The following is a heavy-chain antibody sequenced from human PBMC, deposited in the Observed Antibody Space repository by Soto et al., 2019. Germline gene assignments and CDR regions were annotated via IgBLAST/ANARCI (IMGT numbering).Heavy chain of an antibody. CDR1: GGSISSSSYY. CDR2: IYYRGRT. J-gene: IGHJ4*02. V-gene: IGHV4-39*01. D-gene: IGHD3-9*01. Sequence: QLQLQESGPGLVKPSETLSLTCTVSGGSISSSSYYWGWIRQPPGKGLEWIGSIYYRGRTYYNPSLTSRVAISVDTSKNQFSLKLSSVTAADTAVYYCARHTYYDILTGYYGPHGPFDYWGQGTLVTVSS. CDR3: ARHTYYDILTGYYGPHGPFDY.